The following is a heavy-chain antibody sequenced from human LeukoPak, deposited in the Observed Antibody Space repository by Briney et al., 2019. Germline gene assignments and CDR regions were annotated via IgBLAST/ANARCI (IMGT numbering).Heavy chain of an antibody. J-gene: IGHJ4*02. CDR2: IRSKANSYAT. CDR3: TPSLYDILTGSVY. Sequence: GGSLKLSCAASGFTFSGSAMHWVRQASGKGLEWVGRIRSKANSYATAYAASVKGRFTISRDDSKNTAYLQMNSLKTEDTAVYYCTPSLYDILTGSVYWGQGTLVTVSS. D-gene: IGHD3-9*01. V-gene: IGHV3-73*01. CDR1: GFTFSGSA.